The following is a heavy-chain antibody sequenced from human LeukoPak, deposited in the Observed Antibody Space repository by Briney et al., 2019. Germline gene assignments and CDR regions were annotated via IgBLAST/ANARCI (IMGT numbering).Heavy chain of an antibody. V-gene: IGHV3-23*01. CDR3: ARENYYYYMDV. J-gene: IGHJ6*03. Sequence: GGSLRLSCPGSGFTFSNYAMSWVRQAPGKGLEWVSDSSHDGVHIHYADSVKGRFTISRDNSKNTLYLQMNSLRAEDTAVYYCARENYYYYMDVWGKGTTVTVSS. CDR1: GFTFSNYA. CDR2: SSHDGVHI.